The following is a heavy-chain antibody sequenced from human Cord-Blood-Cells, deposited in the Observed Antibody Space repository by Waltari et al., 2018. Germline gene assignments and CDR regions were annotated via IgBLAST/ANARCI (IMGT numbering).Heavy chain of an antibody. CDR2: INHSGST. CDR1: GGSFSGYY. CDR3: ARGAWYSSSWYYFDY. V-gene: IGHV4-34*01. J-gene: IGHJ4*02. Sequence: QVQLQQWGAGLLKPSETLSLTCAVYGGSFSGYYWSWLRQPPGKGLEWIGEINHSGSTNYNPSLKSRVTISVDTSKNQFSLKLSSVTAADTAVYYCARGAWYSSSWYYFDYWGQGTLVTVSS. D-gene: IGHD6-13*01.